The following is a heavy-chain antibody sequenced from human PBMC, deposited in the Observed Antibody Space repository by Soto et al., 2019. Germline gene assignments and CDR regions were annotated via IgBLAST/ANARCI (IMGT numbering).Heavy chain of an antibody. CDR1: GFTFSSYS. Sequence: GGSLRLSCAASGFTFSSYSMNWVRQAPGKGLEWVSSISSISSYLYYADSVKGRFTISRDNAKNSLYLQMNSLRAEDTAVYYCARDKNDFWSGYPDYWGQGTLVTVSS. J-gene: IGHJ4*02. CDR2: ISSISSYL. V-gene: IGHV3-21*01. D-gene: IGHD3-3*01. CDR3: ARDKNDFWSGYPDY.